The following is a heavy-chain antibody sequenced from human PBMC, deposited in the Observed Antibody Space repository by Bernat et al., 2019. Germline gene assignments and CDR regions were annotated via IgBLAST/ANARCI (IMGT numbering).Heavy chain of an antibody. CDR1: GGSISSSSYY. Sequence: QVQLQESGPGLVKPSGTLSLTCAVSGGSISSSSYYWGWIRQPPGKGLEWIGSIYYSGSTYYNPSLQSRVTISVDTSKIQFSLKLSSVTAADTAVYYCARQARVVVISDAFDIWGQGTMVTVSS. CDR2: IYYSGST. CDR3: ARQARVVVISDAFDI. D-gene: IGHD3-22*01. V-gene: IGHV4-39*01. J-gene: IGHJ3*02.